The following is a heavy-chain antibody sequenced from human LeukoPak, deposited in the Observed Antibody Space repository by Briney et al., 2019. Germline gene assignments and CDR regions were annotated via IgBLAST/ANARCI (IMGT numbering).Heavy chain of an antibody. CDR3: ARALRLWFGELLPNWFDP. V-gene: IGHV4-34*01. D-gene: IGHD3-10*01. Sequence: SETLSLTCTVSGDSISNYYWSWIRQPPGKGLEWIGEINHSGSTNYNPSFKSRVTISVDTSKNQFSLKPSSVTAADTAVYYCARALRLWFGELLPNWFDPWGQGTLVTVSS. CDR1: GDSISNYY. J-gene: IGHJ5*02. CDR2: INHSGST.